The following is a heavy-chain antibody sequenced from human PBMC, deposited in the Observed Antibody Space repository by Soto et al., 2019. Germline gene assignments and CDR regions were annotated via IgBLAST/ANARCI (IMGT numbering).Heavy chain of an antibody. J-gene: IGHJ4*02. V-gene: IGHV5-51*01. CDR1: GYSFASHW. CDR3: ARDTRYSSGYYDY. D-gene: IGHD6-19*01. CDR2: IYPADSDT. Sequence: GESLKISFKGSGYSFASHWIAWVRQMPGKGLELMGIIYPADSDTTYSPPFQGLVTISRDNSKNTLYVQMNNLRGEDTAVYYCARDTRYSSGYYDYWGQGTLVTVSS.